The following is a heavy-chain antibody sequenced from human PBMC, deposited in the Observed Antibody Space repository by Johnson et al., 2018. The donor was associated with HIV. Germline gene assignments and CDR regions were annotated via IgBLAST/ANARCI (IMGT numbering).Heavy chain of an antibody. CDR3: ARGETTVTLCAFDI. CDR2: IWYDGSNK. V-gene: IGHV3-33*01. Sequence: QVQLVESGGGVVQPGRSLRLSCAASGFTFSSYGMHWVRQAPGKGLEWVAVIWYDGSNKYYADSVKGRFTISRDNSKNTLYLQMGSLRAEDMAVYYCARGETTVTLCAFDIWGQGTMVTVSS. J-gene: IGHJ3*02. D-gene: IGHD4-17*01. CDR1: GFTFSSYG.